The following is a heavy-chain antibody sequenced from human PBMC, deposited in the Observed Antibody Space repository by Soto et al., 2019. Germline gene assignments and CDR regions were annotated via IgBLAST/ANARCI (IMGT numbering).Heavy chain of an antibody. CDR3: AREQYYYASSGNGGTEFDC. Sequence: QVQLVQSGPEEKKPGASVKVSCKASGYTFNMHGISWVRQAPGQGLEWMGWISGYNGNTDYAQKLQGRVTLTTDTSTSTDYIELRSLRPDDTAVYYCAREQYYYASSGNGGTEFDCGGYGTLVTISS. CDR1: GYTFNMHG. D-gene: IGHD3-22*01. J-gene: IGHJ4*01. CDR2: ISGYNGNT. V-gene: IGHV1-18*01.